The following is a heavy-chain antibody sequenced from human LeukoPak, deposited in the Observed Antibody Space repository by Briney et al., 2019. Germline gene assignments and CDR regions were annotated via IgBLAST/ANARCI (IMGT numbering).Heavy chain of an antibody. CDR3: ARGGLGYYYDIGDY. V-gene: IGHV1-8*01. CDR2: MNPNSGNT. CDR1: GYTFTSYD. Sequence: ASVKVSCKASGYTFTSYDINWARQATGQGLEWMGWMNPNSGNTGYAQKFQGRVTMTRNTSISTAYMELSSLRSEDTAVYYCARGGLGYYYDIGDYWGQGTLVTVSS. D-gene: IGHD3-22*01. J-gene: IGHJ4*02.